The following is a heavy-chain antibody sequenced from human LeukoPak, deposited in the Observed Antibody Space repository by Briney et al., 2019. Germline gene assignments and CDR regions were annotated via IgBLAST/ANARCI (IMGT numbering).Heavy chain of an antibody. CDR3: AEDPGYGSGSYYYFDY. V-gene: IGHV3-30*18. CDR1: GFTFSSYG. CDR2: ISYDGSNK. D-gene: IGHD3-10*01. J-gene: IGHJ4*02. Sequence: SGGSLRLSCAASGFTFSSYGMHWVRQAPGKGLEWVAVISYDGSNKYYADSVKGRFTISRDNSKNTLYLQMNSLRAEDTAVYYCAEDPGYGSGSYYYFDYWGQGTLVTVSS.